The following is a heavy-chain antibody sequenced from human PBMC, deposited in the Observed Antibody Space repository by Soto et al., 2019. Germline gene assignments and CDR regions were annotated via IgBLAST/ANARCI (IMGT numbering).Heavy chain of an antibody. Sequence: SETLSLTCTVSGHALSSGGYYWSWIRQHPGKGLEWVGYIYFTGSTLYNPSLKSRLAMSLDTSKNQFSLKLGSVTAADTAIYYCARDWGSSGWPNWGPGTLVTVSS. V-gene: IGHV4-31*03. D-gene: IGHD6-19*01. CDR1: GHALSSGGYY. J-gene: IGHJ4*02. CDR3: ARDWGSSGWPN. CDR2: IYFTGST.